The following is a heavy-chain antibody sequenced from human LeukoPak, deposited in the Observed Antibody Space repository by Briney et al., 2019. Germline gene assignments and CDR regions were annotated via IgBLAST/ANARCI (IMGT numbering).Heavy chain of an antibody. V-gene: IGHV4-34*01. CDR3: ASFYCSGGSCYQYFSYYYMDV. J-gene: IGHJ6*03. CDR1: GFTFSDYY. D-gene: IGHD2-15*01. CDR2: INHSGST. Sequence: GSLRLSCAASGFTFSDYYMSWIRQPPGKGLEWIGEINHSGSTNYNPSLKSRVTISVDTSKNQFSLKLNSVTAADTAVYYCASFYCSGGSCYQYFSYYYMDVWGKGTTVTISS.